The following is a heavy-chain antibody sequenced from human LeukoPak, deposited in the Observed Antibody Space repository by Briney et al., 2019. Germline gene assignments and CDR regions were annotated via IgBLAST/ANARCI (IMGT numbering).Heavy chain of an antibody. CDR1: GFTFSHYA. D-gene: IGHD1/OR15-1a*01. CDR3: ARDNNADY. Sequence: GGSLRLSCVASGFTFSHYAMLWVHQAPGKGLEWVAVIPFDESNKYYTDSVKGRFTISRDNSNNTLYLQMNSLTPDDTAVYFCARDNNADYWGQGTLVTVSS. CDR2: IPFDESNK. J-gene: IGHJ4*02. V-gene: IGHV3-30*04.